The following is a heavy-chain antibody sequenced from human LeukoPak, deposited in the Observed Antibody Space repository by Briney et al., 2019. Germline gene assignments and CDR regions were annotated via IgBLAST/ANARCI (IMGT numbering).Heavy chain of an antibody. V-gene: IGHV3-30*02. Sequence: PGGSLRLSCAASGFTFSSYGMHWVRQAPGKGLEWVAFIRYDGSNKYYADSVKGRFTISRDNSKNTLYLQMNSLRAEDTAVYYCAKVPLMVRGVILSQGNHADYMDVWGKGTTVTISS. J-gene: IGHJ6*03. D-gene: IGHD3-10*01. CDR2: IRYDGSNK. CDR3: AKVPLMVRGVILSQGNHADYMDV. CDR1: GFTFSSYG.